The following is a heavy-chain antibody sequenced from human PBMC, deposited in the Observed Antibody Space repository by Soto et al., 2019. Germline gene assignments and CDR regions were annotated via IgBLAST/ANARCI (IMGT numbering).Heavy chain of an antibody. V-gene: IGHV1-18*01. CDR1: GYTFTSYS. D-gene: IGHD3-3*01. J-gene: IGHJ6*02. Sequence: ASVKVSCKASGYTFTSYSISWVRQAPRQGLEWMGWISAYNGNTNYAQKLQGRVTMTTDTSTSTAYMELRSLRSDDTAVYYCARDRVARYYDFWSGYPDYYYYGMDVWGQGTTVTISS. CDR2: ISAYNGNT. CDR3: ARDRVARYYDFWSGYPDYYYYGMDV.